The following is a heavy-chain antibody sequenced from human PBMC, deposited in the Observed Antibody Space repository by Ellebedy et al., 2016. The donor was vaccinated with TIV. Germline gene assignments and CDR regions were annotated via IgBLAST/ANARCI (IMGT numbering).Heavy chain of an antibody. V-gene: IGHV4-30-2*01. Sequence: MPSETLSLTCAVSGGSISSGGYSWSWIRQPPGKGLEWIGSIYHTGRTYYNPSLKSRVTISVDRSMNQFSLKLRSVTAADTAVYYCARAGSYYDVLTGWDYWGQGTLVTVSS. J-gene: IGHJ4*02. D-gene: IGHD3-9*01. CDR2: IYHTGRT. CDR3: ARAGSYYDVLTGWDY. CDR1: GGSISSGGYS.